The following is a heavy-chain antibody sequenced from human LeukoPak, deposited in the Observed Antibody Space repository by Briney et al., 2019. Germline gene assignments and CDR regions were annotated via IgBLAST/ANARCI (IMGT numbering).Heavy chain of an antibody. Sequence: GASVKVSCKASGYTFTSYGISWVRQAPGQGLEWMGWISAYNGNTNYAQKLQGRVTMTTDTSTSTAYMELRSLGSDDTAVYYCARGDDVATIIFYFDYWGQGTLVTVSS. CDR2: ISAYNGNT. D-gene: IGHD5-12*01. CDR1: GYTFTSYG. V-gene: IGHV1-18*01. CDR3: ARGDDVATIIFYFDY. J-gene: IGHJ4*02.